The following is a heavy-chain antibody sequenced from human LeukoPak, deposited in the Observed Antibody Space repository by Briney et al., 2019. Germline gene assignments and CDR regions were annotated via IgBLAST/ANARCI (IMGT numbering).Heavy chain of an antibody. Sequence: GGSLRLSCAASGFTFSDYYMSWIRQAPAKGLEWVSYISSRGSTIYYADSVKGRFTISRDNAKNSLYLQMNSLRAEDTAVYYCARDRWYYYDSSDYYHDAFDIWGQGTMVTVSS. V-gene: IGHV3-11*04. J-gene: IGHJ3*02. CDR2: ISSRGSTI. D-gene: IGHD3-22*01. CDR1: GFTFSDYY. CDR3: ARDRWYYYDSSDYYHDAFDI.